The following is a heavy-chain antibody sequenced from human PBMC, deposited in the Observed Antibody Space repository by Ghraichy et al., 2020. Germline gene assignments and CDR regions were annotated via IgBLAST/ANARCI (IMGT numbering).Heavy chain of an antibody. Sequence: GESLNISCAASGFTFSSFAMSWVRQAPGKGLEWVSTISGSGGSTYYAESVKGRFTIFRDNSKNTLYLQMNSLRAEDTVVYFCANAANYYDSSGYDFDTNWFDPWGQGTLVTVSS. V-gene: IGHV3-23*01. D-gene: IGHD3-22*01. CDR2: ISGSGGST. CDR1: GFTFSSFA. CDR3: ANAANYYDSSGYDFDTNWFDP. J-gene: IGHJ5*02.